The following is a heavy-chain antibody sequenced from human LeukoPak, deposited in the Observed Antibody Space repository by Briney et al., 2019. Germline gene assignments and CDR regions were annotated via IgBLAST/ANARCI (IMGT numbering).Heavy chain of an antibody. D-gene: IGHD3-16*02. J-gene: IGHJ4*02. CDR3: TTDPSSYRGGGDY. CDR2: IKSKTDGGTT. Sequence: GGSLRLSCAASGFTFSNAWMSWVRQAPGKGLEWVGCIKSKTDGGTTDYAAPVKGRFTISRDDSKNTLYLQMNSLKTEDTAVYYCTTDPSSYRGGGDYWGQGTLVTVSS. V-gene: IGHV3-15*01. CDR1: GFTFSNAW.